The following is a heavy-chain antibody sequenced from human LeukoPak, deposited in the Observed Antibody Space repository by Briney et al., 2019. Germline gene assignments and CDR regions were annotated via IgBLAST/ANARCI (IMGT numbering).Heavy chain of an antibody. CDR3: ARARANDYYYYYMDV. Sequence: SVKVSCKAPGGTFSSYAISWVRQAPGQGLEWMGGIIPIFGTANYAQKFQGRVTITTDESTSTAYMELSSLRSEDTAVYYCARARANDYYYYYMDVWGKGTTVTVSS. D-gene: IGHD1-26*01. J-gene: IGHJ6*03. CDR1: GGTFSSYA. CDR2: IIPIFGTA. V-gene: IGHV1-69*05.